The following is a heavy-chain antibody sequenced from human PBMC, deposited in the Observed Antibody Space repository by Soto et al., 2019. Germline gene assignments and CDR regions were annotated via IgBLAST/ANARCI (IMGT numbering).Heavy chain of an antibody. CDR3: APMGV. J-gene: IGHJ6*02. CDR2: ISGSDNST. Sequence: EVQLLESGGGLVQPGGSLRLSCAASGFTFSAYAMSWVRQAPGKGLEWVSAISGSDNSTYYADSVKGRFTISRDNSKNTMYLQLSSLRADGAAVYYCAPMGVLGQGTTVTVSS. CDR1: GFTFSAYA. V-gene: IGHV3-23*01.